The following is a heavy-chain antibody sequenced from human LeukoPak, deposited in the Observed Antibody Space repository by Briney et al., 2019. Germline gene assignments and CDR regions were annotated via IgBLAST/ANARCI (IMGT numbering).Heavy chain of an antibody. V-gene: IGHV1-46*01. Sequence: ASVKVSCTASGYTFTSYYMHWVRQAPGQGLEWMGIINPSGGSTSYAQKFQGRVTMTRDMSTSTVYMELSSLRSEDTAVYYCARVGRNLGSGSYYNRWFDPWGQGTLVTVSS. D-gene: IGHD3-10*01. J-gene: IGHJ5*02. CDR3: ARVGRNLGSGSYYNRWFDP. CDR1: GYTFTSYY. CDR2: INPSGGST.